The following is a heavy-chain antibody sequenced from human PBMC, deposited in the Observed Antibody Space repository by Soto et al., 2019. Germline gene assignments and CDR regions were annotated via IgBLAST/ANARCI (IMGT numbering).Heavy chain of an antibody. CDR2: ISGSGGST. V-gene: IGHV3-23*01. CDR1: GFTFSSYA. CDR3: AKGTYCSGGSCYGDYYYMDV. J-gene: IGHJ6*03. D-gene: IGHD2-15*01. Sequence: GGSLRLSCAASGFTFSSYAMSWVRQAPGKGLEWVSAISGSGGSTYYADSVKGRFTISRDNSKNTLYLQMNSLRAEDTAVYYCAKGTYCSGGSCYGDYYYMDVRGKGTTVTVSS.